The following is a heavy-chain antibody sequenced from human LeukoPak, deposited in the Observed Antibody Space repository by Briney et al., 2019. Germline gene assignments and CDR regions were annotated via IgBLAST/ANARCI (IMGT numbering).Heavy chain of an antibody. J-gene: IGHJ4*02. V-gene: IGHV3-30*02. CDR3: ARGHSSSWMSEIDY. D-gene: IGHD6-13*01. Sequence: PGGSLTLSCAASVYTFRDYSLHWARRAPGEGLECVVFIRYDGSDKKYADSVQGRFTISRDNAKNSRYLQMNSLRAEDTAVYYCARGHSSSWMSEIDYWGQGTLVTVSS. CDR1: VYTFRDYS. CDR2: IRYDGSDK.